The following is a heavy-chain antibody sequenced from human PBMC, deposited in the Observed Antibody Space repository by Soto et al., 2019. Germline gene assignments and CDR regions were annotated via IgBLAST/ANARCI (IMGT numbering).Heavy chain of an antibody. Sequence: SETLSLTCTVSGGSISSYYWSWIRQPPGKGLEWIGYIYYSGSTNYNPSLKSRVTISVDTSKNQFSLKLSSVTAADTAVYYCARHLGEGYFDYWAQGTLVTVSS. CDR3: ARHLGEGYFDY. CDR1: GGSISSYY. CDR2: IYYSGST. J-gene: IGHJ4*02. V-gene: IGHV4-59*08.